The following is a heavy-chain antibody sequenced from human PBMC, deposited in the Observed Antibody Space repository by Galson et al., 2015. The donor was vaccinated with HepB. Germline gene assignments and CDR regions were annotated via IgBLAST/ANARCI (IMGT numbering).Heavy chain of an antibody. D-gene: IGHD6-13*01. CDR2: IIPIFGTA. V-gene: IGHV1-69*13. CDR3: ARDGAAAGTYYFDY. CDR1: GGTFSRYA. Sequence: SVKVSCKASGGTFSRYAISWVRQAPGQGLEWMGGIIPIFGTANYAQKFQGRVTITADESTSTAYMELSSLRSEDTAVYYCARDGAAAGTYYFDYWGQGTLVTVSS. J-gene: IGHJ4*02.